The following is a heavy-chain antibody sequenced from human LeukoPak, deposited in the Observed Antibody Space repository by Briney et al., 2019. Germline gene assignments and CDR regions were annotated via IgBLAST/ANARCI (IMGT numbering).Heavy chain of an antibody. V-gene: IGHV4-34*01. D-gene: IGHD3-22*01. CDR2: INHSGST. CDR1: GGSFSGYY. CDR3: ARGVHYYDSSGYLGY. Sequence: SETLSLTCAVYGGSFSGYYWSWIRQPPGKGLEWIWEINHSGSTNYNPSLKSRVTISVDTSKNEFSLKLSSVTAADTAVYYCARGVHYYDSSGYLGYWGQGTLVTVSS. J-gene: IGHJ4*02.